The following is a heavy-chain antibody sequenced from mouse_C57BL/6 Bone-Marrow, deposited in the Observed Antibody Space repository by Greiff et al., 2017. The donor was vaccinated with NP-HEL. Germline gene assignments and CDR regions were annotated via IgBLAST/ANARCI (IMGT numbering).Heavy chain of an antibody. CDR3: ASPSSGSAWFAY. CDR2: ISSGGSYT. D-gene: IGHD3-2*02. Sequence: DVKLVESGGDLVKPGGSLTLSCAASGFTFSSYGMSWVRQTPDKRLEWVATISSGGSYTYYPDTVKGRFTISRDNAKNPLYLQLSSLKSEDTAMDYCASPSSGSAWFAYWGQGTLVTVSA. V-gene: IGHV5-6*02. J-gene: IGHJ3*01. CDR1: GFTFSSYG.